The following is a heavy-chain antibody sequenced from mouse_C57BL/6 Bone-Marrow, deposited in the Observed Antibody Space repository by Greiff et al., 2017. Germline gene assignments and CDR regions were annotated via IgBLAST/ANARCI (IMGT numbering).Heavy chain of an antibody. Sequence: EVQLQESGPGLANPSQTLSLTCSVTGYSITSAYWNLIRKFPGNKLEYMEYISYSGSTYYTPSLKHLISITRDTSKNQYYLQLNSVTTEDTATYYCARLRDYDEGYFDVWGTGTTVTVSS. V-gene: IGHV3-8*01. J-gene: IGHJ1*03. CDR3: ARLRDYDEGYFDV. D-gene: IGHD2-4*01. CDR2: ISYSGST. CDR1: GYSITSAY.